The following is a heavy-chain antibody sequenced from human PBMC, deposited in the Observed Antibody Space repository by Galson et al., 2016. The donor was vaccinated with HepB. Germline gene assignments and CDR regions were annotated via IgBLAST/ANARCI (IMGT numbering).Heavy chain of an antibody. CDR1: GLTFSSYG. CDR2: ISYDGSNK. CDR3: TSPTASGYLN. D-gene: IGHD3-22*01. V-gene: IGHV3-30*03. J-gene: IGHJ4*02. Sequence: SLRLSCAASGLTFSSYGMDWVRQAPGKGLELVATISYDGSNKYYADSVKGRFTISRDNSKSTLYLHVNSLRAEDTAVYYCTSPTASGYLNWGQGTLVTVSS.